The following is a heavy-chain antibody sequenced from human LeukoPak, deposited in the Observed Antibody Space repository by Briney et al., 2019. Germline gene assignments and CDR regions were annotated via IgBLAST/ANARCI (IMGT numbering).Heavy chain of an antibody. CDR2: INPSGGST. V-gene: IGHV1-46*01. CDR1: GYTFTSYY. J-gene: IGHJ5*02. D-gene: IGHD2-2*01. CDR3: ARGDIVVVPAAPNWFDP. Sequence: GASVKVSCKASGYTFTSYYTHWVRQAPGQGLEWMGIINPSGGSTSYAQKFQGRVTMTRDTSTSTVYMELSSLRSEDTAVYYCARGDIVVVPAAPNWFDPWGQGTLVTVSS.